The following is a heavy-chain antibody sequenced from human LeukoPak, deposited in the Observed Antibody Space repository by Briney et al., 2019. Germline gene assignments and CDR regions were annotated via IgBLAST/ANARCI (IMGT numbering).Heavy chain of an antibody. Sequence: PGGSLRLSCAASGLTFRNNAMSWVRQAPGKGLEWVSGISGGGRSTYFADSVKGRFSISRDNSKNTVYLQMDSLRAEDTAVYYCAKSQGPSGSGVDCWGQGTLVTVAS. CDR2: ISGGGRST. V-gene: IGHV3-23*01. CDR3: AKSQGPSGSGVDC. CDR1: GLTFRNNA. D-gene: IGHD3-10*01. J-gene: IGHJ4*02.